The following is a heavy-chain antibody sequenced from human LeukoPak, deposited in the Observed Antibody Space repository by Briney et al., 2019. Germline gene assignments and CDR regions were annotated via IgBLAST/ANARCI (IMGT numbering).Heavy chain of an antibody. V-gene: IGHV3-9*01. CDR2: ISWNSGSI. CDR1: GFTFDGYA. CDR3: AKDKTQYYYYYMDV. J-gene: IGHJ6*03. Sequence: GGSLRLSCAASGFTFDGYAMHWVRQAPGKGLEWVSGISWNSGSIGYADSVKGRFTISRDNAKNSLYLQMNSLRAEDTALYYCAKDKTQYYYYYMDVWGKGTTVTVSS.